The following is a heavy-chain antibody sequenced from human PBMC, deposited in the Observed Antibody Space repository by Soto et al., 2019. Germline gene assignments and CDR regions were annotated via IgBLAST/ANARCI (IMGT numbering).Heavy chain of an antibody. CDR1: GGTFNKNA. V-gene: IGHV1-69*13. Sequence: SVKVSCKAAGGTFNKNAIDWVRQVPGQGLQWMGGIVPLFGKANYAQKFQGRVTITADEATNTAYMELRSLRSEDTAVYYCARQFDYETSGYYYAYWGQGTLVTVSS. CDR3: ARQFDYETSGYYYAY. J-gene: IGHJ4*02. D-gene: IGHD3-22*01. CDR2: IVPLFGKA.